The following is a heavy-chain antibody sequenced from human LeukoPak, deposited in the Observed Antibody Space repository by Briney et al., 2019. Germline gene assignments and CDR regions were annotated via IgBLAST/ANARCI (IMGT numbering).Heavy chain of an antibody. CDR3: VTYEIAYSFGA. CDR1: GVPFITAW. CDR2: IKSNAEGGTS. Sequence: GGSLRLSCAASGVPFITAWMNWVRQAPGKGLEWVGRIKSNAEGGTSDYAAIAEGRFLISRDDSKDTLFLHMNSLKVEDTAIYYCVTYEIAYSFGAWGQGTPVTVSS. J-gene: IGHJ5*02. V-gene: IGHV3-15*01. D-gene: IGHD2-21*01.